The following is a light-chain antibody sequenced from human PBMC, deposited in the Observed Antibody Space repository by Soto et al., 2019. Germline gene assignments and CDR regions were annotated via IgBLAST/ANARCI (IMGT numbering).Light chain of an antibody. CDR3: QQANSFPHT. J-gene: IGKJ2*01. Sequence: DIQMTQSPSSVSASVGDRVTINCRASQGISSWLAWYQQKPGKAPNLLICAASSLQSGVPSMFSGRASVTDFTLSISSLQPEDFATYYCQQANSFPHTFGQGTKLAIK. CDR1: QGISSW. V-gene: IGKV1-12*01. CDR2: AAS.